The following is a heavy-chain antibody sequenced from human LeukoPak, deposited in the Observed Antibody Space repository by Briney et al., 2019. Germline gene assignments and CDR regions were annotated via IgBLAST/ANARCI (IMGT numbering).Heavy chain of an antibody. CDR3: ARGNSGYDYGVFDY. CDR1: GFTFSTYG. D-gene: IGHD5-12*01. J-gene: IGHJ4*02. Sequence: GGSLRLSCAASGFTFSTYGMHWVRQAPGKGLEWVAFIRYDGGIKHYTDAVKGRFTISRDNSKNTLYLQINSLRAEDTAVYYCARGNSGYDYGVFDYWGQGTLVTVSS. CDR2: IRYDGGIK. V-gene: IGHV3-30*02.